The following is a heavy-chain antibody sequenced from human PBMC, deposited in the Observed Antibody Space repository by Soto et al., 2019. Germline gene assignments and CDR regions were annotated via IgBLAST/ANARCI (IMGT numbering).Heavy chain of an antibody. D-gene: IGHD6-19*01. J-gene: IGHJ4*02. V-gene: IGHV5-10-1*01. CDR2: IDPSDSYT. CDR1: GYSFTRFW. Sequence: GESLKISCKGSGYSFTRFWLSWVRQMPGKGLEWMGRIDPSDSYTNYSPSFQGHVTISADKSISTAYLQWSSLKASDTAMYYCARPGGIAVAGYDYWGQGTQVTVSS. CDR3: ARPGGIAVAGYDY.